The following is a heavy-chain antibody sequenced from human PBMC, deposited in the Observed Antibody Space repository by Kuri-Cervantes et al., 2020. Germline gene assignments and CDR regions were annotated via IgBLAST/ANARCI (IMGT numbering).Heavy chain of an antibody. D-gene: IGHD2-15*01. V-gene: IGHV4-34*01. CDR1: GGSFSDYY. Sequence: SETLSLTCAVYGGSFSDYYWSCIRYYNPSLKSRVTISVDTSKRQFSLKLSSVTAADTAVYYCASTIAVDWFDPWGQGTLVTVSS. J-gene: IGHJ5*02. CDR3: ASTIAVDWFDP.